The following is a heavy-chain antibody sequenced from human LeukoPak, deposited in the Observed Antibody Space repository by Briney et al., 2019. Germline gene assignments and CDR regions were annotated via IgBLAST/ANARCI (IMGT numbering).Heavy chain of an antibody. V-gene: IGHV5-51*01. CDR3: GMSGDRVPLQDDVFDV. D-gene: IGHD1-26*01. Sequence: GESLKISCKVSGYSFTNYCIGWVRQMPGKGLEWKGIIYPGDSGPTYSPSFQGQVTISVDKSINTAHLQWSSLQASDTAMYYCGMSGDRVPLQDDVFDVWGQGTMVTVST. J-gene: IGHJ3*01. CDR2: IYPGDSGP. CDR1: GYSFTNYC.